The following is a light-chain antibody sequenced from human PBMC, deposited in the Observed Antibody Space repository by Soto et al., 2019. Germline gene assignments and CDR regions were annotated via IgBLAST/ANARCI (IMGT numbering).Light chain of an antibody. J-gene: IGKJ1*01. CDR2: AAS. CDR3: QQNYRANPWT. V-gene: IGKV1-39*01. Sequence: DIHMTQSPSSLSASVGYRITITCRASQSISRYLNWYQHKPVKAPKLLXNAASSLERGVPSRFSGGGSGTDFTLNISSLQHDDFATYYCQQNYRANPWTFGQGTKVDIK. CDR1: QSISRY.